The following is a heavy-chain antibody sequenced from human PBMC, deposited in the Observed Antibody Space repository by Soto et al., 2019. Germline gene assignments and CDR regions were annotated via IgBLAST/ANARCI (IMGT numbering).Heavy chain of an antibody. CDR2: IIPIFGTA. Sequence: SVKVSCKASGGTFSSYAISWVRQAPGQGLEWMGGIIPIFGTANYAQKFQGRVTVTAEKSTSTADMGVSSLRSEDTAVYYCARDRATLELFGAFDIWGQ. J-gene: IGHJ3*02. D-gene: IGHD1-7*01. CDR3: ARDRATLELFGAFDI. CDR1: GGTFSSYA. V-gene: IGHV1-69*06.